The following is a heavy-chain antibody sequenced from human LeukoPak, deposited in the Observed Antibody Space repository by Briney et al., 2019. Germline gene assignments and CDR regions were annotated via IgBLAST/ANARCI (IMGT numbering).Heavy chain of an antibody. Sequence: GGSLRLSCAASGFTLSDHYMDWVRQAPGKGLEWVGRSKDKANKYTTEYAASVKGRFTISRDDSRKSVYLQMNSLKIDDTAVYYCAKKRSGSNYPFDYWGQGTLVTVSS. CDR2: SKDKANKYTT. D-gene: IGHD1-26*01. CDR3: AKKRSGSNYPFDY. J-gene: IGHJ4*02. V-gene: IGHV3-72*01. CDR1: GFTLSDHY.